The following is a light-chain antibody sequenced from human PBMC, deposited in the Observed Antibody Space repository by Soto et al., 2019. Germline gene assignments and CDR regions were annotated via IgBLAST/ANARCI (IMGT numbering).Light chain of an antibody. Sequence: QSALTQPASVSGSPGQSITISCTGTSSDVGGYNYVSWYQQHPGKAPKLMIYEVSNRPSGVSNRFSGSKSGNTASLTISGLQAEDEDDCYSRFYTSSRTVVFGGGTKLTVL. J-gene: IGLJ3*02. CDR2: EVS. CDR1: SSDVGGYNY. CDR3: RFYTSSRTVV. V-gene: IGLV2-14*01.